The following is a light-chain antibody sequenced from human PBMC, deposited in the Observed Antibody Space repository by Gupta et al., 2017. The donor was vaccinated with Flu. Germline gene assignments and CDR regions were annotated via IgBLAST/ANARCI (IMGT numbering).Light chain of an antibody. Sequence: DLQLTQSPSLLSASVGDGVTITCRASQGINTYLAWYQQKPGKAPKLLIYATSTLESGVPSRFSGSGSGTEFTLTINSLQPEDFATYYCQKLNNYPLTFGGGTKVEIK. CDR3: QKLNNYPLT. V-gene: IGKV1-9*01. CDR1: QGINTY. J-gene: IGKJ4*01. CDR2: ATS.